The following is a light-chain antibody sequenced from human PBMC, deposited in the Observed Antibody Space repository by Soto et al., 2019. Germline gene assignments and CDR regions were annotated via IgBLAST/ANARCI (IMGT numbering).Light chain of an antibody. CDR1: QSISNW. CDR3: LQHNSYPRT. CDR2: HAS. J-gene: IGKJ1*01. Sequence: DMQMTHSPATRPASVGDKVTITCRASQSISNWLAWYQQKPGTAPTVLIYHASNLQSGVPSRFSGSGSGTEFTLTISSLQTEDFATYYCLQHNSYPRTFGQGTKVDIK. V-gene: IGKV1-5*01.